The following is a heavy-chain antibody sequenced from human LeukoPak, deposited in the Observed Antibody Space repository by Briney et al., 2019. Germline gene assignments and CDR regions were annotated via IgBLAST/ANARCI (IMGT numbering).Heavy chain of an antibody. D-gene: IGHD3-22*01. CDR2: VYYSGST. J-gene: IGHJ3*01. Sequence: SETLSLTCTVSGGSVRSDSYYWSWIRQPPGKGLEWIGYVYYSGSTNYNPSLKSRVTISIDTSKDQFSLKLRSVTAADTAVYYCVREAATDYYDSSGYYRQTEVFDAWGQGTMVTVSS. CDR3: VREAATDYYDSSGYYRQTEVFDA. V-gene: IGHV4-61*01. CDR1: GGSVRSDSYY.